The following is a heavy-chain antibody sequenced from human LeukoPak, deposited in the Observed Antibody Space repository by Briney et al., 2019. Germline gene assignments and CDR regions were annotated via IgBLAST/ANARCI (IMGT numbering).Heavy chain of an antibody. J-gene: IGHJ5*02. CDR2: IYYSGST. V-gene: IGHV4-31*03. CDR1: GGSISSGGYY. Sequence: SQTLSLTCTVSGGSISSGGYYWSWIRQHPGKGLEWIGYIYYSGSTYYNPSLKSRVTISVDTSKNQFFLKLSSVTAADTAVYYCARGGGEVVVPAAIFFDPWGQGTLVTVSS. CDR3: ARGGGEVVVPAAIFFDP. D-gene: IGHD2-2*02.